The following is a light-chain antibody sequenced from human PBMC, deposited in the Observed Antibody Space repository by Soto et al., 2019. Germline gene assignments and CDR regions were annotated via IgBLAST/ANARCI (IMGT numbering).Light chain of an antibody. J-gene: IGKJ1*01. V-gene: IGKV3-20*01. CDR2: GSS. CDR3: QQDGSSPST. Sequence: EIVLTQSPGTLSLSPGDTATLSCRASQSVYSTYLAWYQHKVGQAPRLLIYGSSTRTTGIPDRFSGSGSGTDFTVTIRRLETEEFALYYCQQDGSSPSTFGQGTKVEVK. CDR1: QSVYSTY.